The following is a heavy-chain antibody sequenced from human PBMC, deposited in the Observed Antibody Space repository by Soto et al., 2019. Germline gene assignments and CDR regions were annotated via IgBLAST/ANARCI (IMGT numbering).Heavy chain of an antibody. CDR3: ARDPYSDILSAPTAYFDY. J-gene: IGHJ4*02. Sequence: QVQLVESGGGVVQPGRSLRLSCAASGFTFRDYAMHWVRQAPGKGLEWVAVISYDGSNKIYADSVRGRCTISRDNSKNTLYVQLSSLRPEDTAVYYCARDPYSDILSAPTAYFDYWGQGTLVTVSS. CDR1: GFTFRDYA. V-gene: IGHV3-30-3*01. CDR2: ISYDGSNK. D-gene: IGHD3-9*01.